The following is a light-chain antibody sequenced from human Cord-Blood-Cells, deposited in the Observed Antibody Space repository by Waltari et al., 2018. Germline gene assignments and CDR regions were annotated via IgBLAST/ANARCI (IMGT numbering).Light chain of an antibody. CDR3: MQALQTPYT. CDR2: LGS. Sequence: DIVMTQSQLSLPVTPGEPASSSCRSCQSPLHSNGYNYLDWYLQREGQSPQLLIYLGSNRASGVPDRFSGSGSGTDFTLKISRVEAEDVGVYYCMQALQTPYTFGQGTKLEIK. J-gene: IGKJ2*01. CDR1: QSPLHSNGYNY. V-gene: IGKV2-28*01.